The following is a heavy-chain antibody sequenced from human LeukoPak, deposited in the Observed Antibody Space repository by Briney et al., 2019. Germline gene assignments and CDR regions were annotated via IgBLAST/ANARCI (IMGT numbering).Heavy chain of an antibody. Sequence: SETLSLTCTVSGGSISSSSYYWGWIRQPPGKGLEWIGSIYYSGSTYYNPSLKSRVTISVDTSKNQFSLKLSSVTAADTAVYYCARDDRDGYKEDAFDIWGQGTMVTVSS. CDR1: GGSISSSSYY. D-gene: IGHD5-24*01. CDR3: ARDDRDGYKEDAFDI. J-gene: IGHJ3*02. CDR2: IYYSGST. V-gene: IGHV4-39*07.